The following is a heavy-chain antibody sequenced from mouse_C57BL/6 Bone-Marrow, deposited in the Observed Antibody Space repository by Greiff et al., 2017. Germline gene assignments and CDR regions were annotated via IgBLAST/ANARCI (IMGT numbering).Heavy chain of an antibody. Sequence: VKVVESGAELMKPGASVKLSCKATGYTFTGYWIEWVKQRPGHGLEWIGEILPGSGSTTYTEKFKGKATFTADTSSNTAYMQLSSLTTEDSAIYYCARREPGFITTVVASRYYARDYWGEGTSVTVSS. D-gene: IGHD1-1*01. J-gene: IGHJ4*01. CDR1: GYTFTGYW. CDR3: ARREPGFITTVVASRYYARDY. V-gene: IGHV1-9*01. CDR2: ILPGSGST.